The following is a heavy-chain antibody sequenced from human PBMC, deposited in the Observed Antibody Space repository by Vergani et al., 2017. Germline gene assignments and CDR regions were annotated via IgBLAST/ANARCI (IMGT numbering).Heavy chain of an antibody. D-gene: IGHD3-22*01. CDR1: GLMFNNYG. Sequence: QVQLVESGGGVVQPGRSLRLSCETSGLMFNNYGMHWVRQAPGKGLEWVAVISSDGSNKHYADSVKGRFTIYRDNSQNTLYLQMDSLTAEDTAIYFCVNGYYYDQSGLASFDYWGQGTLVTVSS. V-gene: IGHV3-30*18. J-gene: IGHJ4*02. CDR2: ISSDGSNK. CDR3: VNGYYYDQSGLASFDY.